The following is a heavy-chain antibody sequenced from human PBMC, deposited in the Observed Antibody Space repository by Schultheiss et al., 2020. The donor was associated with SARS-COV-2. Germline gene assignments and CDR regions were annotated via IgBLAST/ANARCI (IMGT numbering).Heavy chain of an antibody. V-gene: IGHV1-2*02. CDR1: GGTFSSYA. J-gene: IGHJ6*02. D-gene: IGHD6-13*01. CDR3: ARDPYSSSWYLGASGEPPKMDV. Sequence: ASVKVSCKASGGTFSSYAISWVRQAPGQGLEWMGWINPNSGGTNYAQKFQGRVTMTRDTSISTAYMELSRLRSDDTAVYYCARDPYSSSWYLGASGEPPKMDVWGQGTTVTVSS. CDR2: INPNSGGT.